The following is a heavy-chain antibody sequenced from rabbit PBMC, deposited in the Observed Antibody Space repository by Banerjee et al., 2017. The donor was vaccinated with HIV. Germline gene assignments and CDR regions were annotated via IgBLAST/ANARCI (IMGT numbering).Heavy chain of an antibody. CDR1: GFSFSSSYY. V-gene: IGHV1S40*01. CDR2: IYGASSGNA. CDR3: ASDPYTGTTYYFDL. J-gene: IGHJ4*01. D-gene: IGHD8-1*01. Sequence: QSLEESGGDLVKPGASLTLTCTASGFSFSSSYYMCWVRQAPGKGLEWIACIYGASSGNAYYASWAKGRFTISRSTSLNTVDLKMTSLTAADTATYFCASDPYTGTTYYFDLWGPGTLVTVS.